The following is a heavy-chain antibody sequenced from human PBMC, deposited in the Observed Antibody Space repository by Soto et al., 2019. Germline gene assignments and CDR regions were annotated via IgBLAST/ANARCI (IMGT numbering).Heavy chain of an antibody. D-gene: IGHD3-10*01. CDR1: GGSFSAYY. V-gene: IGHV4-34*01. CDR3: ARDSTMVRSRGMDV. J-gene: IGHJ6*02. Sequence: SETLSLTCAVSGGSFSAYYWSWIRQPPGKGLEWIGHISHSGSTDKNPSLRSRVTISVDTSRNQFSLKLSSVTAADTAVYYCARDSTMVRSRGMDVWGQGTTVTVSS. CDR2: ISHSGST.